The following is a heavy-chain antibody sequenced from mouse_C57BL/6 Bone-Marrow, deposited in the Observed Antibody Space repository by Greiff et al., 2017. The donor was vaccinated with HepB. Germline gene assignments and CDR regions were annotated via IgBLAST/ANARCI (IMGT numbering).Heavy chain of an antibody. Sequence: QVQLKESGPGLVAPSQSLSITCTVSGFSLTSYAISWVRQPPGKGLEWLGVIWTGGGTNYNSALKSRLSISKDNSKSQVFLKMNSLQTDDTARYYCARNRKRIYYYGSSYWYFDVWGTGTTVTVSS. CDR1: GFSLTSYA. CDR3: ARNRKRIYYYGSSYWYFDV. V-gene: IGHV2-9-1*01. CDR2: IWTGGGT. J-gene: IGHJ1*03. D-gene: IGHD1-1*01.